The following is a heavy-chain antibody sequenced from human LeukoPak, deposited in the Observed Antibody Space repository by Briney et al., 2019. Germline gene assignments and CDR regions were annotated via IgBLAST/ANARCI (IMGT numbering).Heavy chain of an antibody. D-gene: IGHD3-9*01. Sequence: PSETLSLTCTVSGGSISSYYWSWIRQPAGKGLEWIGRIYTSGSTNYNPSLKSRVTMSVDTSKNQFSLKLSSVTAADTAVYYCARHKGSGYYDILTGYRSPHAFDIWGQGTMVTVSS. CDR1: GGSISSYY. J-gene: IGHJ3*02. CDR2: IYTSGST. V-gene: IGHV4-4*07. CDR3: ARHKGSGYYDILTGYRSPHAFDI.